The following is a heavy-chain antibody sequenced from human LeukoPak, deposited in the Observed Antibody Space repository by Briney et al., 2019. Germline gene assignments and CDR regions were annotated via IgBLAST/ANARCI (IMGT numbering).Heavy chain of an antibody. J-gene: IGHJ4*02. CDR1: GFNVRSYW. CDR3: ARYGMGSDTN. D-gene: IGHD3-10*01. CDR2: MSSGRST. Sequence: GGPLRHSCAASGFNVRSYWMHWVRQAPGKGMVWVSRMSSGRSTSYADSVKGRFTISRDDAKNTLYLQMNSLRDEDTAVYYCARYGMGSDTNWGQGTQVTVSS. V-gene: IGHV3-74*01.